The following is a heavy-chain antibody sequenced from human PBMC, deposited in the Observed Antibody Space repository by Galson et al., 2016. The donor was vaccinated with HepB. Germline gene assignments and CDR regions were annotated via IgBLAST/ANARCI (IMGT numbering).Heavy chain of an antibody. CDR2: ISYDEGNK. D-gene: IGHD2-2*01. CDR3: AKGLLECSSTSCYLYYGMHV. V-gene: IGHV3-30-3*01. Sequence: SLRLSCATSGFTLSSYAMHWVRQAPGKGLEWVAVISYDEGNKYYADSVKGRFTISRDNSKNTLYLQMNSLRAEDTAVYYCAKGLLECSSTSCYLYYGMHVWGQGTTVTVSS. J-gene: IGHJ6*02. CDR1: GFTLSSYA.